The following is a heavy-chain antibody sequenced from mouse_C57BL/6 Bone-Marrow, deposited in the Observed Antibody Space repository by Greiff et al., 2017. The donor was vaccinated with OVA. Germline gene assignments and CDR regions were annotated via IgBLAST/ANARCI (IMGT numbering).Heavy chain of an antibody. V-gene: IGHV1-59*01. D-gene: IGHD1-1*02. CDR2: IDPSDSYT. J-gene: IGHJ2*01. CDR1: FYTFTSYW. CDR3: ARGGDY. Sequence: TSFNFSFNSSFYTFTSYWMHWVKQRPGQGLEWIGVIDPSDSYTNYNQKFKGKATLTVDTSSSTAYMQLSSLTSEDSAVYYCARGGDYWGQGTTLTVSS.